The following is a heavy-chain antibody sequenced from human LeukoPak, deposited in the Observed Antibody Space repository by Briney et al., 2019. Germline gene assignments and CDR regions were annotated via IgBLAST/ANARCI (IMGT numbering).Heavy chain of an antibody. CDR2: INHSGST. V-gene: IGHV4-34*01. D-gene: IGHD2-2*01. CDR3: ASQYCISTSCPKEDY. J-gene: IGHJ4*02. Sequence: PSETLSLTCAVYGGSFSGYYWSWIRQPPGKGLEWIGEINHSGSTNYNPSLKSRVTISVDTSKNQFSLKLSSVTAADTAVYYCASQYCISTSCPKEDYWGQGTLVTVSS. CDR1: GGSFSGYY.